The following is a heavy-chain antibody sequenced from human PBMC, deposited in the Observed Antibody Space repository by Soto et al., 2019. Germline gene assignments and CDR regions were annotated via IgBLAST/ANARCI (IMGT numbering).Heavy chain of an antibody. J-gene: IGHJ6*02. CDR1: GFTFSNAW. D-gene: IGHD6-6*01. Sequence: GGSLRLSCAASGFTFSNAWMSWVRQAPGKGLEWVGRIKSKTDGGTTDYAAPVKGRFTISRDDSKNTLYLQMNSLKTEDTAVYYCTTAFFVRHRSEVANYYYYGMDVWGQGTTVTVSS. CDR3: TTAFFVRHRSEVANYYYYGMDV. CDR2: IKSKTDGGTT. V-gene: IGHV3-15*05.